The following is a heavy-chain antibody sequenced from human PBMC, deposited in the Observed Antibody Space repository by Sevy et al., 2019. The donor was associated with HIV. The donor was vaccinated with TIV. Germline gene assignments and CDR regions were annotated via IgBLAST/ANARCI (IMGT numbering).Heavy chain of an antibody. CDR3: VRNGIITFGGVVVKYYFDH. D-gene: IGHD3-16*02. V-gene: IGHV1-69*06. Sequence: ASVKVSCKASGDTFINYGIHWVRQAPGQGLEWMGGIIPIFGTTNYAQKFQGRVTITADKSTSTAYMELSSLTSEDTAVYYCVRNGIITFGGVVVKYYFDHWGQGTLVTVSS. CDR1: GDTFINYG. J-gene: IGHJ4*02. CDR2: IIPIFGTT.